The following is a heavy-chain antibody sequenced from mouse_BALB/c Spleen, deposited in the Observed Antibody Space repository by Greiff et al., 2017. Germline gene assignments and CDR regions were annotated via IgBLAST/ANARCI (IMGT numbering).Heavy chain of an antibody. Sequence: EVQRVESGPGLVKPSQSLSLTCSVTGYSITSGYYWNWIRQFPGNKLEWMGYISYDGSNNYNPSLKNRISITRDTSKNQFFLKLNSVTTEDTATYYCARDRDGPFFDYWGQGTTLTVSS. CDR2: ISYDGSN. CDR3: ARDRDGPFFDY. D-gene: IGHD2-3*01. J-gene: IGHJ2*01. CDR1: GYSITSGYY. V-gene: IGHV3-6*02.